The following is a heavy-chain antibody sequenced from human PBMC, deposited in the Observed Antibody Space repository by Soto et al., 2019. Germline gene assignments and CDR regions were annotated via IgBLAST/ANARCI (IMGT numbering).Heavy chain of an antibody. D-gene: IGHD4-17*01. CDR2: ISGSGGST. J-gene: IGHJ4*02. CDR3: ANSRGMTTMTFFDY. CDR1: GFTFSSYA. Sequence: EVQLLESGGGLVQPGGSLRLSCAASGFTFSSYAMSWVRQAPGKGLEWVSAISGSGGSTYYADSVKGRFTISRDNSKNTLYLQMNSLRAGDTAVYYSANSRGMTTMTFFDYCGQGTLVTVSS. V-gene: IGHV3-23*01.